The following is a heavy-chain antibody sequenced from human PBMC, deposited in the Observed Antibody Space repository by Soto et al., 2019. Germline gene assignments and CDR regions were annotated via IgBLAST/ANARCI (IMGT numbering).Heavy chain of an antibody. J-gene: IGHJ6*02. V-gene: IGHV4-34*01. CDR1: GGSFSGYY. Sequence: ASETLSLTCAVYGGSFSGYYWSWIRQPPGKGLEWIGEINHSGSTNYNPSLKSRVTISVDTSKNQFSLKLSSVTAADTAVYYCARGGGRVTMVPGVRRGGMDVWGQGTTVT. D-gene: IGHD3-10*01. CDR2: INHSGST. CDR3: ARGGGRVTMVPGVRRGGMDV.